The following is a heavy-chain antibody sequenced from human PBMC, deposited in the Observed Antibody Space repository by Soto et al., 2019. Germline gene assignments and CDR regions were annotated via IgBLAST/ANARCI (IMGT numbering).Heavy chain of an antibody. V-gene: IGHV4-4*02. CDR3: ARGYGIAVAGIAFEI. J-gene: IGHJ3*02. CDR1: GGSISSSNW. CDR2: IYHSGST. D-gene: IGHD6-19*01. Sequence: SETLSLTCAVSGGSISSSNWWSWVRQPPGKGLEWIGEIYHSGSTNYNPSLKSRVTISVDKSKNQFSLKLSSVTAADTAVYYCARGYGIAVAGIAFEIWGQGTMVTVSS.